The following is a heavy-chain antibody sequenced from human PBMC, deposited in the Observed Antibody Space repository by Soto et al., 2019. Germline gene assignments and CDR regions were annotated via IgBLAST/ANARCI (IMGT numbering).Heavy chain of an antibody. CDR1: GFTFSSYS. V-gene: IGHV3-21*01. J-gene: IGHJ4*02. CDR3: AGHMRTGDGSSFDS. D-gene: IGHD6-13*01. Sequence: GGSLRLSCAASGFTFSSYSMNWVRQAPGKGLEWVSSIRSSSSYIYYADSMKGRFTISRDNAKNSLYLQMNSMRAEDTAVYCCAGHMRTGDGSSFDSWAQGPLFTVSS. CDR2: IRSSSSYI.